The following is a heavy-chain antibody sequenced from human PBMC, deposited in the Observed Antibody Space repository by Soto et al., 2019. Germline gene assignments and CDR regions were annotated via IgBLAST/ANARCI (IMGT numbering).Heavy chain of an antibody. CDR2: IIPILGIA. CDR1: GGTFSSYA. Sequence: ASVKVSCKASGGTFSSYAISWVRQAPGQGLEWMGGIIPILGIANYAQKFQGRVTITADKSTSTAYMELSSLRSEDTAVYYCARDQIPPIVVVPAAMGYYYYGMDVWGQGTTVTVSS. J-gene: IGHJ6*02. V-gene: IGHV1-69*10. CDR3: ARDQIPPIVVVPAAMGYYYYGMDV. D-gene: IGHD2-2*01.